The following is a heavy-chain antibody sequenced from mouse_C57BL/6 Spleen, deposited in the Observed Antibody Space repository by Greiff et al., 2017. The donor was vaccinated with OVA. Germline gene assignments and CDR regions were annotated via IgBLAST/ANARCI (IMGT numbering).Heavy chain of an antibody. D-gene: IGHD2-5*01. V-gene: IGHV1-59*01. Sequence: QVQLQQPGAELVRPGTSVKLSCKASGYTFTSYWMHWVKQRPGQGLEWIGVIDPSDSYTNYNQKFKGKATLTVDTSSSTAYMQLSSLTSEDSAVYYCARFGTSYYSNYGRMDYWGQGTSVTVSS. CDR1: GYTFTSYW. CDR2: IDPSDSYT. CDR3: ARFGTSYYSNYGRMDY. J-gene: IGHJ4*01.